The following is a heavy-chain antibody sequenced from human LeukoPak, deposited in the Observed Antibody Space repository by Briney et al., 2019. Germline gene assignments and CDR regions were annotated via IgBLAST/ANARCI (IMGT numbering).Heavy chain of an antibody. CDR3: AKDALPPPYYDFWSGVDYYYGMDV. CDR2: ISGSGGST. CDR1: GFTFSSYA. V-gene: IGHV3-23*01. J-gene: IGHJ6*02. Sequence: GGSLRLSCAASGFTFSSYAMSWVRQAPGKGLEWVSAISGSGGSTYYADSVKGRFTISRGNSKNTLYLQMNSLRAEDTAVYYCAKDALPPPYYDFWSGVDYYYGMDVWGQGTTVTVSS. D-gene: IGHD3-3*01.